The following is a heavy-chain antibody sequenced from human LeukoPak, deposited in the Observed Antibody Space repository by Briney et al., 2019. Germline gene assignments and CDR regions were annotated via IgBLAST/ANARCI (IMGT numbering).Heavy chain of an antibody. CDR2: ISSSSSYI. D-gene: IGHD3-9*01. CDR3: AREGLRYFDWLSEPFDY. Sequence: PGGSLRLSCAASGFTFSSYSMNWVRQAPGRGLEWVSSISSSSSYIYYADSVKGRFTISRDNAKNSLYLQMNSLRAEDTAVYYCAREGLRYFDWLSEPFDYWGQGTLVTVSS. V-gene: IGHV3-21*01. J-gene: IGHJ4*02. CDR1: GFTFSSYS.